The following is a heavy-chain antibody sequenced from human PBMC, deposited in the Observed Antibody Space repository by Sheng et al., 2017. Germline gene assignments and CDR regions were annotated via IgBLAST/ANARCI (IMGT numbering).Heavy chain of an antibody. CDR2: IYTSGST. J-gene: IGHJ5*02. Sequence: QVQLQESGPGLVKPSETLSLTCTVSGGSISSYYWSWIRQPAGKGLEWIGRIYTSGSTNYNPSLKSRVTMSVDTSKNQFSLKLSSVTAADTAVYYCARVYCSSTSCYESWFDPWGQGTPGHRLL. CDR1: GGSISSYY. V-gene: IGHV4-4*07. CDR3: ARVYCSSTSCYESWFDP. D-gene: IGHD2-2*01.